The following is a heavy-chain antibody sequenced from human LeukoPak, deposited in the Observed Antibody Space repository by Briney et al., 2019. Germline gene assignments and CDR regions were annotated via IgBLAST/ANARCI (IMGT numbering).Heavy chain of an antibody. CDR3: ARHYGLNYYDSSAYEY. CDR2: MYESGST. J-gene: IGHJ4*02. V-gene: IGHV4-39*01. D-gene: IGHD3-22*01. Sequence: SETLSLTCTVSGGSISGSSFYWGWIRQPPGKGLEWIGSMYESGSTFYSPSLKSRVTISIDTSKNQFSLKLYSVTAADTAVYFCARHYGLNYYDSSAYEYWGQGTLVTVSS. CDR1: GGSISGSSFY.